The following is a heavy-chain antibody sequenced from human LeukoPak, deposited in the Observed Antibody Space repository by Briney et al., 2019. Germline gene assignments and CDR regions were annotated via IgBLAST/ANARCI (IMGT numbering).Heavy chain of an antibody. CDR3: AKDFLGSSWAFDN. CDR2: ISYDASNK. Sequence: PGGSLRLAWIASGFSFSDYAMHWVRQAPGKVLEWVAMISYDASNKYFADSVKGRFSISRDNSKKTMYLQMTSLRVEDPAVYYCAKDFLGSSWAFDNWGQGPLVTVSS. CDR1: GFSFSDYA. J-gene: IGHJ4*02. V-gene: IGHV3-30*18. D-gene: IGHD6-13*01.